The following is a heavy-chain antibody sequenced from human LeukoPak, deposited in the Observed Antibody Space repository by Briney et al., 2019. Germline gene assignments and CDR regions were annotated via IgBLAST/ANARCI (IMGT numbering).Heavy chain of an antibody. CDR2: IIPIFGTA. J-gene: IGHJ4*02. Sequence: SVKVSCKASRGTFSSYAISWVRQAPGQGLEWMGGIIPIFGTANYAQKFQGSVTITADESTSTAYMELSSLRSEDTAVYYCARAEGITGTTRSNLFDYWGQGTLVTVSS. CDR1: RGTFSSYA. V-gene: IGHV1-69*13. CDR3: ARAEGITGTTRSNLFDY. D-gene: IGHD1-7*01.